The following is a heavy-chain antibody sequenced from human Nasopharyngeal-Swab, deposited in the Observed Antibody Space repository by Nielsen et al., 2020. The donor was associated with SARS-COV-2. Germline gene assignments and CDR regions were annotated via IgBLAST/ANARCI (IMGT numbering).Heavy chain of an antibody. V-gene: IGHV1-8*01. Sequence: ASVQVSCKASGYTFTSYDINWVRQATGQGLEWMGWMNPNSGNTGSEQKFQGRVTMTRNTSISTAYMELSSLRSEDTAVYYCARGGLTTTYYYDSSGYYYEIDYWGQGTLVTVSS. D-gene: IGHD3-22*01. CDR1: GYTFTSYD. CDR2: MNPNSGNT. CDR3: ARGGLTTTYYYDSSGYYYEIDY. J-gene: IGHJ4*02.